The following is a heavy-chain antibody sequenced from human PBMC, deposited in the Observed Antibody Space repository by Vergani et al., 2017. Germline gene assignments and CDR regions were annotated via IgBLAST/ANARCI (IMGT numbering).Heavy chain of an antibody. CDR3: ARTLCSGGSCGGYYYYGMDV. V-gene: IGHV5-51*01. CDR1: GYSFTSYW. J-gene: IGHJ6*02. Sequence: EVQLVQSGAEVKKPGESLKISCKGSGYSFTSYWIGWVRQMPGKGLEWMGIIYPGDSDTRYSPSFQGQVTISADKSISTAYLQWSSLKASDTAMYYCARTLCSGGSCGGYYYYGMDVWGQGTTVTVSS. D-gene: IGHD2-15*01. CDR2: IYPGDSDT.